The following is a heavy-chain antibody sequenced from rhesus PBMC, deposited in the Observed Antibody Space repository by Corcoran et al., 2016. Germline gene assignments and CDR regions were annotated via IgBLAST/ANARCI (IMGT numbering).Heavy chain of an antibody. V-gene: IGHV4-160*01. CDR1: GGSISSNY. CDR3: ARRVFGSDRFDV. CDR2: IYGGSGNT. Sequence: QVQLQESGPGLVKPSETLSLTCAVSGGSISSNYWTWIRPSPGKGLDWIGYIYGGSGNTNYNPSLKSRVTISTDTSKNQFSLKLSSVTAADTAVFYCARRVFGSDRFDVWGPGVLVTVSS. D-gene: IGHD3-3*01. J-gene: IGHJ5-1*01.